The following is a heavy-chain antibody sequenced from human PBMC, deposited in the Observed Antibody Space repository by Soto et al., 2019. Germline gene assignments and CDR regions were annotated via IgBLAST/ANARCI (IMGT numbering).Heavy chain of an antibody. J-gene: IGHJ6*03. CDR3: VRSIGGPRQCIGVVV. D-gene: IGHD2-21*01. CDR2: IERDDDDK. V-gene: IGHV2-70*13. CDR1: GFSITSPGMS. Sequence: SGPTMVNPTETLTLTCTFSGFSITSPGMSVSWIRQPPGRALEWLALIERDDDDKYYSTSLKTRLTISKDTRKNQVVLTMANMDHADTATYFCVRSIGGPRQCIGVVVWGKWTRVTVP.